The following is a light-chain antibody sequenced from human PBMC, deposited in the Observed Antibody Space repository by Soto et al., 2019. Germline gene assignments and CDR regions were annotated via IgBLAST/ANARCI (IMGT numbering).Light chain of an antibody. CDR2: EVS. CDR3: QSYDSTLSGLI. CDR1: SSDVGGYNY. Sequence: QSSLTQPASVSGSPGQSITISCTGTSSDVGGYNYVSWYQQHPGKAPKLMIYEVSNRPSGVSNRFSGSKSGNTASLTISGLQAEDEADYYCQSYDSTLSGLIFGPGTKLTVL. J-gene: IGLJ2*01. V-gene: IGLV2-14*01.